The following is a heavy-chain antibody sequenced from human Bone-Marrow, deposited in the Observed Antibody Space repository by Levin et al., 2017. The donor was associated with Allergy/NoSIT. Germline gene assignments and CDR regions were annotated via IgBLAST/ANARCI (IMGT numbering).Heavy chain of an antibody. D-gene: IGHD3-22*01. CDR1: GFTFSTYW. Sequence: PGGSLRLSCAASGFTFSTYWMSWVRQAPGKGLEWVANIKQDESEKNYLDSVKGRFTISRDNAKNSLYLQMNSLRAEDTAVYYCAKDSHYYDSGTYYYYFDYWGQGTLVTVSS. V-gene: IGHV3-7*04. J-gene: IGHJ4*02. CDR2: IKQDESEK. CDR3: AKDSHYYDSGTYYYYFDY.